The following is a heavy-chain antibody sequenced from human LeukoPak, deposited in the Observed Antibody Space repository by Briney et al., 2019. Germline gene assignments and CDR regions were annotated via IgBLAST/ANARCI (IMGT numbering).Heavy chain of an antibody. V-gene: IGHV4-34*01. CDR3: ATRYYGSGSWGIYGMDV. CDR2: INHSGST. J-gene: IGHJ6*04. D-gene: IGHD3-10*01. Sequence: PSETLSLTCAVYGGSFSGYYWSWVRQPPGEGREWMGEINHSGSTNYNPSLTSRVTISVDTTKNQFSLKLSSVTAADTAVYYCATRYYGSGSWGIYGMDVWGKGTTVTVSS. CDR1: GGSFSGYY.